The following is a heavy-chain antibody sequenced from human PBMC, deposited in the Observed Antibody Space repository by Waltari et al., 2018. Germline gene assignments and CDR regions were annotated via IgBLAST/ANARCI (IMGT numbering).Heavy chain of an antibody. V-gene: IGHV4-59*08. CDR1: AGSISRYS. D-gene: IGHD6-13*01. CDR3: ARHDGSSWYFWFDP. Sequence: QVQLQESGPGLVKPSETLSLPCTVSAGSISRYSWSWIRQPPGKGLEWIGYIYYSGSTNYNPSLKSRVTISVDTSKNQFSLKLSSVTAADTAVYYCARHDGSSWYFWFDPWGQGTLVTVSS. CDR2: IYYSGST. J-gene: IGHJ5*02.